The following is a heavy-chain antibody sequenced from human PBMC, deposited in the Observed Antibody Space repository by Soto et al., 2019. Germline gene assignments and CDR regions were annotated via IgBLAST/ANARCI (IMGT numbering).Heavy chain of an antibody. V-gene: IGHV4-38-2*02. CDR2: IYHSGTT. Sequence: PSETLSLTRAVSGYSINSGYYWAWIRQPAGKGLEWIGSIYHSGTTNYNPSLKSRVTMSVDTSKHQVSLKLSSVTAADTALYFCARDRIVGTSYFVYLGQGILVIVSS. D-gene: IGHD1-26*01. CDR3: ARDRIVGTSYFVY. J-gene: IGHJ4*02. CDR1: GYSINSGYY.